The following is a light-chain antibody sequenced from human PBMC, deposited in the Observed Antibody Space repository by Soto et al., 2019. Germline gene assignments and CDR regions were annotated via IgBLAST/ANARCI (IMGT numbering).Light chain of an antibody. V-gene: IGLV1-51*01. CDR3: GTWDSSLSVYV. Sequence: QSVLTQPPSVSAAPGQKVTIYCSGSSSNIGNNDVSWYQQLPGTAPKLLIYDNDKRPSGIPDRFSGSKSGTSATLGISGLQTGDEADYYCGTWDSSLSVYVFGTGTKLTVL. J-gene: IGLJ1*01. CDR1: SSNIGNND. CDR2: DND.